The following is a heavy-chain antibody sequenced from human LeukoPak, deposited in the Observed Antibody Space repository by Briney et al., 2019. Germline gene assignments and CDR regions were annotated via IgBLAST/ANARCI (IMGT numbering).Heavy chain of an antibody. V-gene: IGHV1-2*02. J-gene: IGHJ5*02. Sequence: GASVTVSCKASGYTFTGYYMHWVRQPPGQGLGRVGWINPNSGGTNYAQKFQGRVTMTRDTSISTDYMELSRQRSDDTAVYYCARETDGNWFDPWGQGTLVTVSS. CDR2: INPNSGGT. CDR3: ARETDGNWFDP. CDR1: GYTFTGYY.